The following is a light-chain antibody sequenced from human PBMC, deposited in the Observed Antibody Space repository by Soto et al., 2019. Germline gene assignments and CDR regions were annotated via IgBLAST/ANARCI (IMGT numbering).Light chain of an antibody. V-gene: IGLV2-14*01. J-gene: IGLJ1*01. CDR1: SSDVGAYNY. CDR2: DVN. CDR3: CSYTRSTTYV. Sequence: QSALTQPASVSGSPGQSITISCTGTSSDVGAYNYVSWYQQHPGKAPKLMIFDVNNRPSGIPNRFSGSKSGNTASLTISGLQAEDEADYYCCSYTRSTTYVFGTGTKLIVL.